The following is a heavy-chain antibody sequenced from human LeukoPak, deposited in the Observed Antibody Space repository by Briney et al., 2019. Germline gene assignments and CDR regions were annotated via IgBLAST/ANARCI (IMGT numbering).Heavy chain of an antibody. CDR3: AREGMVALDY. CDR2: ISWNSGSI. Sequence: QPGRSLRLSCAASGFTFDDYAMHWVRQAPGKGLEWVSGISWNSGSIGYADSVKGRFTISRDNSKNTLYLQMNSLRAEDTAVYYCAREGMVALDYWGQGTLVTVSS. J-gene: IGHJ4*02. CDR1: GFTFDDYA. D-gene: IGHD1-26*01. V-gene: IGHV3-9*01.